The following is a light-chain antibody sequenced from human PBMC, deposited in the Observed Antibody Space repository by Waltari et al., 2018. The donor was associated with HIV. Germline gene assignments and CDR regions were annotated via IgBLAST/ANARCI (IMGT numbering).Light chain of an antibody. CDR3: SSYAGNNNFV. CDR2: EVS. CDR1: SREVGGYNH. J-gene: IGLJ1*01. V-gene: IGLV2-8*01. Sequence: QSALTQPTSASGSPGQSVTISCTGTSREVGGYNHVSWYQQHPGKAPKLIIYEVSNRPSGGPDRFSGSKSGNTASLTVSGLQADDEADYYCSSYAGNNNFVFGTGTKVTVL.